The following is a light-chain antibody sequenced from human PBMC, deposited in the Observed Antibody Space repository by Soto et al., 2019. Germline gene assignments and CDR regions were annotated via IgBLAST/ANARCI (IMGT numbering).Light chain of an antibody. CDR3: QQRRSWPLT. CDR2: DAS. Sequence: EIVLTQSPATLSLSPGERVTLSCRASQSVSSYLAWYQQKPGQAPRLLIYDASSRATGIAARFSGSGSGTDFTLTISSLEPEDFAVYYCQQRRSWPLTFGGGTKVEIK. V-gene: IGKV3-11*01. CDR1: QSVSSY. J-gene: IGKJ4*01.